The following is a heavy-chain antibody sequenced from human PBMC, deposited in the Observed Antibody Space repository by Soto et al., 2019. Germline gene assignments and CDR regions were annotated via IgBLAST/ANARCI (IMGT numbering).Heavy chain of an antibody. CDR2: ISAYNGNT. CDR1: GYTFTSYG. Sequence: QVQLVQSGAEVKKPGASVKVSCKASGYTFTSYGISWVRQAPGQGLEWMGWISAYNGNTNYAQKLQGRVTMTTDTSTSTAYMELRSRRSDDTAVYYCARVCRITMVRGELSEYWGQGTLVTVSS. CDR3: ARVCRITMVRGELSEY. D-gene: IGHD3-10*01. V-gene: IGHV1-18*01. J-gene: IGHJ4*02.